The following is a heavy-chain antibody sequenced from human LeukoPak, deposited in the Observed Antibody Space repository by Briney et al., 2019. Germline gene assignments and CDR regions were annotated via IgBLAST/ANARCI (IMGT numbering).Heavy chain of an antibody. Sequence: SVKVSCKASGGTFSSYAISWVRQAPGQGLEWMGGIIPIFGTANYAQKFQGRVTITTDESTSTAYMELSSLRSEDTAVYYCAEKYCGGDCYQLFLGDYYYYMDVWGKGTTVTVSS. J-gene: IGHJ6*03. CDR3: AEKYCGGDCYQLFLGDYYYYMDV. CDR2: IIPIFGTA. V-gene: IGHV1-69*05. D-gene: IGHD2-21*01. CDR1: GGTFSSYA.